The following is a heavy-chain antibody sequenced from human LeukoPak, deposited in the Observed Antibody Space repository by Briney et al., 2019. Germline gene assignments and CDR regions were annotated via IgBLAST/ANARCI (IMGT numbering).Heavy chain of an antibody. CDR1: GFTFSSYA. J-gene: IGHJ4*02. Sequence: GGSLRLSCAASGFTFSSYAMSWVRQAPGKGLEWVSAISGSGGSTYYADSVKGRFTISRDNGKNSLYLQMNSLRAEDTAVYYCARGPSYGDRSDFLDYWGQGTLVTVSS. V-gene: IGHV3-23*01. CDR3: ARGPSYGDRSDFLDY. D-gene: IGHD4/OR15-4a*01. CDR2: ISGSGGST.